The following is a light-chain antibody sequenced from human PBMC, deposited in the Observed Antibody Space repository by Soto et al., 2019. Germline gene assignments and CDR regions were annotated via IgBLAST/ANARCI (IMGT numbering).Light chain of an antibody. V-gene: IGKV3-15*01. CDR2: GAS. J-gene: IGKJ1*01. CDR1: QSVSSN. CDR3: QHYNNWPPWT. Sequence: EIMMTQSPATLSVSPGERATLSCRASQSVSSNLAWYQQKPGQAPRLLIYGASIRATGIPARFSGSGSGTNFTLTISSLQSEDFAVYYCQHYNNWPPWTFGQGTKVEVK.